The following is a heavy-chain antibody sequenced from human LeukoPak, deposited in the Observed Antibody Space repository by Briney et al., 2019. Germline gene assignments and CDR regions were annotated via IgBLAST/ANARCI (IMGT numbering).Heavy chain of an antibody. CDR1: GFTFSSYG. Sequence: GRSLRLSCAASGFTFSSYGMHWVRQAPGKGLEWVAVIWYDGSNKYYADSVKGRFTISRDNSKNTLYLQMNSLRAEDTAVYYCARDFGYYYDSSGFDYWGQGTLVTVSS. V-gene: IGHV3-33*01. D-gene: IGHD3-22*01. CDR2: IWYDGSNK. J-gene: IGHJ4*02. CDR3: ARDFGYYYDSSGFDY.